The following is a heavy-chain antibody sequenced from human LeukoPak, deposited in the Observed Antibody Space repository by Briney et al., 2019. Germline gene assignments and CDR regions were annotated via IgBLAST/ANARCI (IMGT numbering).Heavy chain of an antibody. D-gene: IGHD6-13*01. CDR3: ARDTRSSWYSWFDP. CDR1: GYTFTSYA. CDR2: INACNGNT. V-gene: IGHV1-3*01. J-gene: IGHJ5*02. Sequence: ASVKVSCKASGYTFTSYAMHWVRQAPGQRLEWMGWINACNGNTKYSQKFQGRVTITRDTSASTAYMELSSLRSDDMAVYYCARDTRSSWYSWFDPWRQGTLVTDSS.